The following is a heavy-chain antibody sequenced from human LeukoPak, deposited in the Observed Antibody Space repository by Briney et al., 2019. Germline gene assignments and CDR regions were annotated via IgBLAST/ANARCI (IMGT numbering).Heavy chain of an antibody. CDR3: TRDPEWGDDAFDI. CDR2: IGSKAYGGTT. CDR1: GFTFGDYA. D-gene: IGHD1-26*01. V-gene: IGHV3-49*03. J-gene: IGHJ3*02. Sequence: GGSLRLSCTASGFTFGDYAMSWFRQAPGKGLEWVGFIGSKAYGGTTEYAASVKGRFTISRDDSKSIAYLQMNSLKTEDTAVYYCTRDPEWGDDAFDIWGQGTMVTVSS.